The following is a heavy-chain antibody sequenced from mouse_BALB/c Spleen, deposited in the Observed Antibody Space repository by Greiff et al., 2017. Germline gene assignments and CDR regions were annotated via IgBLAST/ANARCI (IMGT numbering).Heavy chain of an antibody. D-gene: IGHD2-4*01. CDR3: ARIGITPMDY. CDR1: GFTFSSFG. J-gene: IGHJ4*01. V-gene: IGHV5-17*02. Sequence: EVKVVESGGGLVQPGGSRKLSCAASGFTFSSFGMHWVRQAPEKGLEWVAYISSGSSTIYYADTVKGRFTISRDNPKNTLFLQMTSLRSEDTAMYYCARIGITPMDYWGQGTSVTVSS. CDR2: ISSGSSTI.